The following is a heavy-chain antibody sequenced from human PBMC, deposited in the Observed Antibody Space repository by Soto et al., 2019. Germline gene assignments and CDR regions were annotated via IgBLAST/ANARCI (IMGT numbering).Heavy chain of an antibody. V-gene: IGHV3-74*01. CDR2: VSPDGSET. CDR3: ARLYHSAASYFDT. CDR1: GLTFSAYW. D-gene: IGHD6-25*01. J-gene: IGHJ5*02. Sequence: GGSLRLSCAAGGLTFSAYWIYWVRQAPGRGLVWVSLVSPDGSETLFADSVEGRFTISRDNAKNTLYLQMNILRGEDTSVYYCARLYHSAASYFDTWGQHTLLTVSS.